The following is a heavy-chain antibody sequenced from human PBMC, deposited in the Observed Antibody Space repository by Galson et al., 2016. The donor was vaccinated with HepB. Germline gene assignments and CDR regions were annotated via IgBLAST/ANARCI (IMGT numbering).Heavy chain of an antibody. CDR2: LGDGGDYT. D-gene: IGHD4-17*01. CDR3: AKLAVRGDYGGRDY. CDR1: GFVFNNYA. J-gene: IGHJ4*02. Sequence: SLRLSCAASGFVFNNYAMTWVRQAPGKGLEWVSALGDGGDYTSYADAVKGRFTISGDISENTLFLQMNSLRVEDTAIYYCAKLAVRGDYGGRDYWGQGTLVTVSS. V-gene: IGHV3-23*01.